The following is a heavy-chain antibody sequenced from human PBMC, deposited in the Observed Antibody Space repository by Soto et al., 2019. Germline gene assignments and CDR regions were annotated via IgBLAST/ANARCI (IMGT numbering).Heavy chain of an antibody. D-gene: IGHD3-10*01. J-gene: IGHJ4*02. CDR3: ARGLFGELSPGGIDYFDY. V-gene: IGHV3-48*03. Sequence: PGGSLRLSCAASGFTFSSYEMNWVRQAPGKGLEWVSYISGSGNAMFYADSVKGRFTISRDNAKNSLSLQMNSLRAEDTAVYYCARGLFGELSPGGIDYFDYWAREPWSPSPQ. CDR2: ISGSGNAM. CDR1: GFTFSSYE.